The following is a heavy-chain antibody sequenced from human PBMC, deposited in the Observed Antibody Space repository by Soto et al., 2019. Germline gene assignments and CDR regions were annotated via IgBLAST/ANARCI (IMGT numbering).Heavy chain of an antibody. Sequence: GASVKVSCKASGYTFTSYDINWVRQATGRGLEWMGWMNPNSGNTGYAQKFQGRVTMTRNTSISTAYMELSSLRSEDTAVYYCARAPGILTGYYPNWGQGTLVTVSS. CDR2: MNPNSGNT. J-gene: IGHJ4*02. D-gene: IGHD3-9*01. V-gene: IGHV1-8*01. CDR1: GYTFTSYD. CDR3: ARAPGILTGYYPN.